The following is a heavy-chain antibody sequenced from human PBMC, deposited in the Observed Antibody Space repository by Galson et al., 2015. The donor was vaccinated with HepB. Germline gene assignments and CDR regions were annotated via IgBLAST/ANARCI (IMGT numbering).Heavy chain of an antibody. D-gene: IGHD2-15*01. Sequence: SLRLSCAASGFTFSNYGMHWVRQAPGKGLEWVTFIQNDGSNKYYADFVRGRFTIPRDNSKNTVYLQMNSLRGEDSAVYHCLKDGIAVAEVDYWGQGILVTVS. CDR2: IQNDGSNK. J-gene: IGHJ4*02. CDR1: GFTFSNYG. CDR3: LKDGIAVAEVDY. V-gene: IGHV3-30*02.